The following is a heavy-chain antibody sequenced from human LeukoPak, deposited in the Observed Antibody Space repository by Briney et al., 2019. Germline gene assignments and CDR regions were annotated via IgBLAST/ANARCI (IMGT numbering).Heavy chain of an antibody. J-gene: IGHJ4*02. Sequence: PGGSLRLSCAASGFTFDDYAMHWVRQAPGKGLEWVSGISWNSGSIGYADSVKGRFTISRDNAKNSLYLQMNSLRAEDTALYYCAKDGSGYDSLYYFDYWGQGTLVTVSS. V-gene: IGHV3-9*01. CDR1: GFTFDDYA. CDR2: ISWNSGSI. CDR3: AKDGSGYDSLYYFDY. D-gene: IGHD5-12*01.